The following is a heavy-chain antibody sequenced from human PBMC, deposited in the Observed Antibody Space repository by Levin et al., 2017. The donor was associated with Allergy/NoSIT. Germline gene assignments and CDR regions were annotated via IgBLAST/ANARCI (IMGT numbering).Heavy chain of an antibody. CDR1: GYSFTSYW. J-gene: IGHJ5*02. CDR2: IDPSDSYT. CDR3: ARRYINYYGSGSLLDP. V-gene: IGHV5-10-1*01. Sequence: GESLKISCKGSGYSFTSYWISWVRQMPGKGLEWMGRIDPSDSYTNYSPSFQGHVTISADKSISTAYLQWSSLKASDTAMYYCARRYINYYGSGSLLDPWGQGTLVTVSS. D-gene: IGHD3-10*01.